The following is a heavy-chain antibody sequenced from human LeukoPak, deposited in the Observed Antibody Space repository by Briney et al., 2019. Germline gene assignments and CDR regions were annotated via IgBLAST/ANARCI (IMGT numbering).Heavy chain of an antibody. J-gene: IGHJ4*02. V-gene: IGHV3-30-3*01. Sequence: GRSLRLSCAASGFTFSSYAMHWVRQAPGKGLEWVAVISYDGSNKYYADSVKGRFTISRDNSKNTLYLQMNSLRAEDTAVYYCARDPDGSGYYFDYWGQGTLVTVSS. CDR1: GFTFSSYA. CDR3: ARDPDGSGYYFDY. D-gene: IGHD3-10*01. CDR2: ISYDGSNK.